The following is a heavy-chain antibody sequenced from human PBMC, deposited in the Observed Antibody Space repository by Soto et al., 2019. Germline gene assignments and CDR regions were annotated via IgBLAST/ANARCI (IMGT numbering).Heavy chain of an antibody. D-gene: IGHD6-13*01. CDR1: GFTFNNFA. Sequence: EVQLLESGGALVQPGGSLRLACAASGFTFNNFAMSWVRQAPGKGLEWVSGITASGSFTYYAASVKGRFTISRDNRKNTLTLQIDSLRGEDTATYYSVKDSSRWYYFHYWGPGTLVNVSS. J-gene: IGHJ4*02. V-gene: IGHV3-23*01. CDR2: ITASGSFT. CDR3: VKDSSRWYYFHY.